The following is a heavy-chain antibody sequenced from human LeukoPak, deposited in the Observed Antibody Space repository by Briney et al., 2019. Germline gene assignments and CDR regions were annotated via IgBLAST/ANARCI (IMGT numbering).Heavy chain of an antibody. CDR3: ASLSYGDYDFDY. D-gene: IGHD4-17*01. CDR1: GFTVSSNY. J-gene: IGHJ4*02. Sequence: PGGSLRLSCAASGFTVSSNYMSWVRQAPGKGLEWVSVIYSGGSTYYADSVKGRFTISRDNSKSTLYLQMNSLRAEDTAVYYCASLSYGDYDFDYWGQGTLVTVSS. CDR2: IYSGGST. V-gene: IGHV3-66*01.